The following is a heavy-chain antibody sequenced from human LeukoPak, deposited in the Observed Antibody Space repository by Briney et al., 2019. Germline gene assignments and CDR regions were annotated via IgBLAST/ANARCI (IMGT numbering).Heavy chain of an antibody. J-gene: IGHJ3*02. D-gene: IGHD3-22*01. V-gene: IGHV1-2*02. CDR2: INPNSGGT. CDR1: GYTFTGYY. CDR3: ARDLYDSSGTDAFDI. Sequence: ASVKVSCKASGYTFTGYYMHWVRQAPGQGLEWMGWINPNSGGTNYAQKFQGRVTMTRDTSISTTHMELSRLRSDDTAVYYCARDLYDSSGTDAFDIWGQGTMVTVSS.